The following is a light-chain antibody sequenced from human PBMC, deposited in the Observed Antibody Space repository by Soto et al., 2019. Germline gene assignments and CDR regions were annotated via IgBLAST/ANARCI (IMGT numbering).Light chain of an antibody. CDR1: QDITNF. CDR2: DAS. CDR3: QQYDILPWT. V-gene: IGKV1-33*01. Sequence: DLPMTQSPSSLSASVGDRVTITCQASQDITNFLNWYQQKPGKAPKLLIYDASNLETGVPSRFSGSGSGTDFTFTISSLQPEDIATYYCQQYDILPWTFGQGTKVEIK. J-gene: IGKJ1*01.